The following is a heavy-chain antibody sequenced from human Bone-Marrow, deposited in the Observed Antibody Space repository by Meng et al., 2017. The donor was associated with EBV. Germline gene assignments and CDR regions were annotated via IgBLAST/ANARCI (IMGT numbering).Heavy chain of an antibody. CDR1: GFTFSSYG. V-gene: IGHV3-33*01. Sequence: QVQLVESGXXXXXPXRSXRRSCAASGFTFSSYGMHWVRQAPGKGLEWVAVIWYDGSNKYYADSVKGRFTISRDNAKNSLYLQMNSLRAEDTALYHCARGGHYWYFDLWGRGTLVTVSS. CDR2: IWYDGSNK. J-gene: IGHJ2*01. CDR3: ARGGHYWYFDL. D-gene: IGHD6-25*01.